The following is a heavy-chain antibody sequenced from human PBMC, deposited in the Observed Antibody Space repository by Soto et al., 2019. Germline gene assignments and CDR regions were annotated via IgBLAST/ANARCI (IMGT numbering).Heavy chain of an antibody. CDR2: INHSGST. CDR3: ARVVVRGVIRH. Sequence: PSETLSLTCAVYGGSFSGHYWSWIRQPPGKGLEWIGEINHSGSTNYNPSLKSRVTISVETSKNQFSLKLSSVTAADTAVYYCARVVVRGVIRHWGQGTLVTVSS. V-gene: IGHV4-34*01. J-gene: IGHJ4*02. CDR1: GGSFSGHY. D-gene: IGHD3-10*01.